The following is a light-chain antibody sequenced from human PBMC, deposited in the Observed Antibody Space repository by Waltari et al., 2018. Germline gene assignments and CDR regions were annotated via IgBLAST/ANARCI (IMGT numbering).Light chain of an antibody. V-gene: IGKV3-15*01. J-gene: IGKJ1*01. CDR2: GAS. Sequence: EIVMTQSPATLSVSPGERATLSCRASQSVSSKLAWYQEKPGQAPRLLIYGASTRATGIPVRFSGSGSGTEFSLTISSLQSEDFAVYYCQQYNAWRTFGHGTKVEIK. CDR1: QSVSSK. CDR3: QQYNAWRT.